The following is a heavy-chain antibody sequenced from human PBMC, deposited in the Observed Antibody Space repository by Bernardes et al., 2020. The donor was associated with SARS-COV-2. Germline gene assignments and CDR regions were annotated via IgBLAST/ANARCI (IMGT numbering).Heavy chain of an antibody. CDR2: IYHSGST. CDR1: GGSMSSYY. Sequence: SETLSLTCTVSGGSMSSYYWSWIRQPPGKELEWIAYIYHSGSTDYNPSLKSRVTISIDTSKNQFSLKLSSVTAADTAMYYCARLRADALGGGFDSWGQETLVAFSS. V-gene: IGHV4-59*08. CDR3: ARLRADALGGGFDS. D-gene: IGHD2-15*01. J-gene: IGHJ4*02.